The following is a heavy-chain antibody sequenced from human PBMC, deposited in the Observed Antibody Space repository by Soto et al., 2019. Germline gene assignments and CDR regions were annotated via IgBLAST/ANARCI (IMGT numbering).Heavy chain of an antibody. CDR2: ISYDGSNK. CDR1: GFTFSTYG. V-gene: IGHV3-30*18. CDR3: AKGRPYSKWLSPNFDY. Sequence: QVPLVESGGGVVQPGRSLRLSCAASGFTFSTYGMHWVRQAPGKGLEWVTVISYDGSNKYYADSVKGRFTISRDNSKNTLYLQMNSLRAEDTAVYYCAKGRPYSKWLSPNFDYWGQGTLVTVSS. D-gene: IGHD6-13*01. J-gene: IGHJ4*02.